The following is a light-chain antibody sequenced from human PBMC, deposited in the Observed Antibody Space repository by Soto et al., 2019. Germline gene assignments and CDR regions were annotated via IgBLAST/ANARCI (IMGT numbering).Light chain of an antibody. CDR3: HQRQSWPRT. CDR1: QYINTR. Sequence: EIVLTQSPATLSSFPGDRATLPCRASQYINTRLAWYQHRPGQAPRLLIYQTSLRAAGIPARFSASGSGTDFTLTISDVQPEDFALYYCHQRQSWPRTFGQGTKVDIK. CDR2: QTS. V-gene: IGKV3-11*01. J-gene: IGKJ1*01.